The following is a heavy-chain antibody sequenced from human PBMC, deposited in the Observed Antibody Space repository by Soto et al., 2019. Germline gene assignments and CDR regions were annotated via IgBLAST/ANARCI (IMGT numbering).Heavy chain of an antibody. CDR3: ARDSSGSYYYYYYGMNV. CDR2: INPSGGST. V-gene: IGHV1-46*01. CDR1: GYTFTSYY. J-gene: IGHJ6*02. D-gene: IGHD3-22*01. Sequence: GASVKVSCKASGYTFTSYYMHWVRQAPGQGLEWMGIINPSGGSTSYAQKFQGRVTMTRDTSTSTVYMELSSLRSEDTAVYYCARDSSGSYYYYYYGMNVWGQGTTVTVSS.